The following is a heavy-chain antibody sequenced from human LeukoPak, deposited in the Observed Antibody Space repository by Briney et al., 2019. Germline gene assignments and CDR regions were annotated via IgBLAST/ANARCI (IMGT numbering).Heavy chain of an antibody. J-gene: IGHJ6*02. CDR3: ASLTAVYYYYGMDV. D-gene: IGHD2-2*01. CDR1: GGSISSGDYY. CDR2: IYYSGST. Sequence: SQTLSLTCTVSGGSISSGDYYWSWIRQPPGKGLEWIGYIYYSGSTYYNPSLKSRVTISVDTSKSQFSLKLSSVTAADTAVYYCASLTAVYYYYGMDVWGQGTTVTVSS. V-gene: IGHV4-30-4*01.